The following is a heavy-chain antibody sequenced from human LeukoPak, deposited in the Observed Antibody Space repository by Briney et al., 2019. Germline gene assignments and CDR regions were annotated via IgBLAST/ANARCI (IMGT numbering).Heavy chain of an antibody. J-gene: IGHJ1*01. V-gene: IGHV3-30*02. CDR1: GFTFSSYW. D-gene: IGHD6-19*01. CDR2: IRHDGSNK. Sequence: GGSLRLSCAASGFTFSSYWMSWVRQAPGKGLEWVAFIRHDGSNKYYADSVKGRFTISRDNSKSTLYLQMNSLRAEDTAVYYCAKDGPGEFGIAVAEYFQHWGQGTLVTVSS. CDR3: AKDGPGEFGIAVAEYFQH.